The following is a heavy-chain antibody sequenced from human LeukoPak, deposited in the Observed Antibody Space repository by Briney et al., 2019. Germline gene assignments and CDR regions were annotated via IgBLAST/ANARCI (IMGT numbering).Heavy chain of an antibody. Sequence: PSETLSLTCAVSGGSVSNDDFYWVWIRQPPGKGLEWIGSLTYSGRSFSNPSLKSRVTTSVDTSKNQIFLKLSSVTAADTAVYYCWVSANSLDYWGQGTLVTVSS. J-gene: IGHJ4*02. CDR3: WVSANSLDY. CDR1: GGSVSNDDFY. CDR2: LTYSGRS. D-gene: IGHD4-23*01. V-gene: IGHV4-39*07.